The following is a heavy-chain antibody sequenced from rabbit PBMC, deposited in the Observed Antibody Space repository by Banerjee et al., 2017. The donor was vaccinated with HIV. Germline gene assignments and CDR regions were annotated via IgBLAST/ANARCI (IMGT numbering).Heavy chain of an antibody. CDR1: GFDFSSNA. J-gene: IGHJ4*01. D-gene: IGHD4-1*01. V-gene: IGHV1S45*01. CDR2: IYSSNGDI. Sequence: QEQLEESGGDLVKPGASLTLTCTASGFDFSSNAMCWVRQAPGKGLEWIACIYSSNGDIGYASWAKGRFTISKTSSTTVTLQMTSLTAADTATYFCARVDSSGWGDFNLWGPGTLVTVS. CDR3: ARVDSSGWGDFNL.